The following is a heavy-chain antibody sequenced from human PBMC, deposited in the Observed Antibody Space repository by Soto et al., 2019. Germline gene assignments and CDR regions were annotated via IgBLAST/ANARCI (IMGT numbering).Heavy chain of an antibody. CDR1: GYTFTSYA. J-gene: IGHJ5*02. CDR3: ARVLGLYNWFDP. Sequence: QVQLVQSGAEVKKPGASVKVSCKASGYTFTSYAMHWVRQAPGQRLEWMGWINAGNGNTKYSQKFQGRVTITRDTSASTAYMELSSLRSEDTAVYYCARVLGLYNWFDPWGQGTLVTVSS. D-gene: IGHD6-13*01. V-gene: IGHV1-3*01. CDR2: INAGNGNT.